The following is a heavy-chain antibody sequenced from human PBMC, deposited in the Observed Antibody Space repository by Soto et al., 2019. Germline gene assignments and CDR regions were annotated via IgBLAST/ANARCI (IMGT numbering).Heavy chain of an antibody. Sequence: SETLSLTCTVSGGSISSGGYYWSWIRQHPGKGLEWIGYIYYSGSTYYNPSLKSRVTISVDTSKNQFSLKLSSVTAADTAVYYCARGTYYYDSSGAFEYWGQGTLVPVSS. J-gene: IGHJ4*02. D-gene: IGHD3-22*01. CDR2: IYYSGST. CDR1: GGSISSGGYY. V-gene: IGHV4-31*03. CDR3: ARGTYYYDSSGAFEY.